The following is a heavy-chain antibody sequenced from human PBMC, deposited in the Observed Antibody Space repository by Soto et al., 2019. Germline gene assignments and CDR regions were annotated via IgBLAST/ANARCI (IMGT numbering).Heavy chain of an antibody. D-gene: IGHD3-9*01. CDR3: ASVYDIFGGYWEPPYYYYGMDV. J-gene: IGHJ6*02. V-gene: IGHV3-30*04. CDR2: ISYDGSNK. CDR1: NLTFNVYA. Sequence: QAQLVESGGGVAQPGGSLRLSCAASNLTFNVYAMHWVRQAPGKGLEWVAVISYDGSNKYYADSVRGRFTISRDNSMNTLYLQMNSLRPEDTAVYYCASVYDIFGGYWEPPYYYYGMDVWGQGTTVTVSS.